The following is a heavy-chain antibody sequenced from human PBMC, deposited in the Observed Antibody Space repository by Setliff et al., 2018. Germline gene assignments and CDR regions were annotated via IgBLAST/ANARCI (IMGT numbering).Heavy chain of an antibody. Sequence: GGSLRLSCAASGFTFSSYAMHWVRQAPGKGLEWVAVISYDGGNQYYADSVQGRFTIFRDNSKNTLYLQMNSLRGEDTAVYYCARDSGQSRNYNFWSGQLDYWGQGTLVTVSS. CDR3: ARDSGQSRNYNFWSGQLDY. D-gene: IGHD3-3*01. CDR1: GFTFSSYA. J-gene: IGHJ4*02. V-gene: IGHV3-30*01. CDR2: ISYDGGNQ.